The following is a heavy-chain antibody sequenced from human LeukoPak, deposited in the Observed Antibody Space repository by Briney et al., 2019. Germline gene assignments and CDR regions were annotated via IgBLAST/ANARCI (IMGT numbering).Heavy chain of an antibody. D-gene: IGHD1-1*01. J-gene: IGHJ4*02. V-gene: IGHV3-9*01. CDR2: ISWNSGSI. Sequence: GGSLRLSCAASGFTFDDYAMHWVRQAPGKGLEWVSGISWNSGSIGYADSVKGRFTISRDNAKNSLYLQMNSLRAEDTALYYCAKDRGYRDWGQGTLVTVSS. CDR3: AKDRGYRD. CDR1: GFTFDDYA.